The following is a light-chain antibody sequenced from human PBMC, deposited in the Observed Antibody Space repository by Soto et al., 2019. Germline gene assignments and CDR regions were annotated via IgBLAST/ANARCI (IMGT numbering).Light chain of an antibody. CDR3: SSYTGSSTVV. V-gene: IGLV2-14*01. J-gene: IGLJ2*01. CDR1: SSDVGGYNY. Sequence: QSVLTQPASVSGSPGQSITISCTGTSSDVGGYNYVSWHQQHPGKAPKLIIYEVSNRPSGVSNRFSGSKSGNTASLTISGLQAEGEADYYCSSYTGSSTVVFGGGTKLTVL. CDR2: EVS.